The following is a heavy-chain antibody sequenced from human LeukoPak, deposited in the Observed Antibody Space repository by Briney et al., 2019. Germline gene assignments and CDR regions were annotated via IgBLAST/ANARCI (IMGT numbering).Heavy chain of an antibody. D-gene: IGHD3-22*01. V-gene: IGHV3-33*01. CDR3: ARARNNYDSSGYSALDY. J-gene: IGHJ4*02. Sequence: PGGSLRLSCAASSGLMFSSHGMHLVRQAPGKGLEWVAVIWYDGSNEYYADSVKGRFTISRDKSKNTLYLQMNSLRAEDTAVYYCARARNNYDSSGYSALDYWGQGTLVTVSS. CDR2: IWYDGSNE. CDR1: GLMFSSHG.